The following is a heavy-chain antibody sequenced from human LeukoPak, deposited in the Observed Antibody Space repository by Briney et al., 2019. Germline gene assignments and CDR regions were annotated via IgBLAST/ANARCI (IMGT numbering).Heavy chain of an antibody. V-gene: IGHV4-59*01. CDR1: GGSFSSYY. Sequence: PSETLSLTCTVSGGSFSSYYWSWVRQPPGKGLEWIGFVYYTGSTNYSPSLKSRVTISVDTSKNQFSLKLRSVTAADTAVYYCARISSSNWYNERGAFDVWGQGTMVTVSS. J-gene: IGHJ3*01. D-gene: IGHD6-13*01. CDR3: ARISSSNWYNERGAFDV. CDR2: VYYTGST.